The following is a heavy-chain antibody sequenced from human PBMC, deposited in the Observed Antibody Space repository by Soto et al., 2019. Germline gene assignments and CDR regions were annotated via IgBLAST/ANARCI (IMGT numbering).Heavy chain of an antibody. CDR3: YSKGLAGAGFDY. D-gene: IGHD6-13*01. V-gene: IGHV3-15*02. CDR2: IKSNTDGGTT. Sequence: EVLLVESGGALVKPGGSLRLSCAASGFTFSNVWMSWVRQAPGKGLEWVGRIKSNTDGGTTDYAAPVKARFTISRDDSKNTVELQMNRLESEEIGGYYCYSKGLAGAGFDYWGQGTLVTVSS. J-gene: IGHJ4*02. CDR1: GFTFSNVW.